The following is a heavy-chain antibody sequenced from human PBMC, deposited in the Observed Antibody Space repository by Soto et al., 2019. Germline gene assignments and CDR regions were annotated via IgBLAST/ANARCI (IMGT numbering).Heavy chain of an antibody. CDR3: ARVTGSGWPCFDY. CDR1: GYTFTSYA. J-gene: IGHJ4*02. Sequence: QVQLVQSGAEVKKPGASVKVSCKASGYTFTSYAMHWVRQAPGQRLERMGWINAGNGNTKYSQKFQGRVTITRDTSASTAYMELSSLRSEDTAVYYCARVTGSGWPCFDYWGQGTLVTVSS. D-gene: IGHD6-19*01. V-gene: IGHV1-3*01. CDR2: INAGNGNT.